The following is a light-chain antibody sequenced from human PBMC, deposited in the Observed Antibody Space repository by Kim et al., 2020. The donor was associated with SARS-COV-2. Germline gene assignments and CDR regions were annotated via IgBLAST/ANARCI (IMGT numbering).Light chain of an antibody. CDR3: QQTYTSPPYS. CDR1: QSINTH. CDR2: GAS. V-gene: IGKV1-39*01. J-gene: IGKJ2*03. Sequence: ASGGDRVTITCRASQSINTHLNWYQQKSGKAPNLLIYGASNLQSGVSSRFSGGGSGTDFALTINSLQPEDFATYYCQQTYTSPPYSFGQGTKLEI.